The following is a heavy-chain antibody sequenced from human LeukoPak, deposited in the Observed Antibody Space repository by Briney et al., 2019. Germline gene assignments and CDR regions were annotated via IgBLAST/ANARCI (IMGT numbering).Heavy chain of an antibody. CDR3: AREKVGDAFDI. Sequence: SETLSLTCTVSGGSISSGGYYWSWIRQHPGKGLEWIGYIYYSGSTYYNPSLKSRVTISVDTSKNQFSLKLSSVTAADTAVYYCAREKVGDAFDIWGQGTMVTVSS. CDR2: IYYSGST. CDR1: GGSISSGGYY. J-gene: IGHJ3*02. V-gene: IGHV4-31*03.